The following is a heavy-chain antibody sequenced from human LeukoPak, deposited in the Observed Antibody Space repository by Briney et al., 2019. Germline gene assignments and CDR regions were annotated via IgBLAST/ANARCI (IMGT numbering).Heavy chain of an antibody. J-gene: IGHJ6*03. D-gene: IGHD3-10*01. CDR1: GFTFSSYW. CDR2: IKQDGSEK. CDR3: ARVGMVRGVISDYYYYYMDV. Sequence: PGGSLRLSCAASGFTFSSYWMSWVRQAPGKGLEWVANIKQDGSEKYYVDSVKGRFTISRDNAKNSLYLQMNSLRAEGTAVYYCARVGMVRGVISDYYYYYMDVWGKGTTVTVSS. V-gene: IGHV3-7*01.